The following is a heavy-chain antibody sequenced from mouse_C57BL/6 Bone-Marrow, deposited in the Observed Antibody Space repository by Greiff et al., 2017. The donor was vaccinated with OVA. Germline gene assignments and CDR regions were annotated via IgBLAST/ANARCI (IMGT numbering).Heavy chain of an antibody. V-gene: IGHV1-64*01. CDR3: ARYYYGGGFAY. J-gene: IGHJ3*01. Sequence: VQLQQPGAELVKPGASVKLSCKASGYTFTSYWMHWVKQRPGQGLEWIGMIHPNSGSTNYNEKFKSKATLTVDKSSSTAYMQLSSLTSENSAVYYCARYYYGGGFAYWGQGTLVTVSA. CDR2: IHPNSGST. CDR1: GYTFTSYW. D-gene: IGHD1-1*01.